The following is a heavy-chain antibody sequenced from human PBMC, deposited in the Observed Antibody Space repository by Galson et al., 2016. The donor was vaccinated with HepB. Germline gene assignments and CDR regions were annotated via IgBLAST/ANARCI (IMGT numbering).Heavy chain of an antibody. D-gene: IGHD6-19*01. CDR3: AGSAWPRGRTSDFGD. Sequence: SLRLSCAASGFTFRNYWMSWVRQAPGKGLEWVATISGSGGNTYYADSVKGRFTISRDNSENTVYLHMSSLRAEDTAVYYCAGSAWPRGRTSDFGDWGQGTLVTVSS. J-gene: IGHJ4*02. CDR1: GFTFRNYW. CDR2: ISGSGGNT. V-gene: IGHV3-23*01.